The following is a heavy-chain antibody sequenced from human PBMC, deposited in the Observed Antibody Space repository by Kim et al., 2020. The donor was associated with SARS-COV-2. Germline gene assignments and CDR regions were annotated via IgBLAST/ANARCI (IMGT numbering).Heavy chain of an antibody. V-gene: IGHV3-33*03. J-gene: IGHJ6*02. CDR2: MWYDESVK. Sequence: GGSLRLSCEASGFTFENHGMHWVRQAPGKGLEWVASMWYDESVKFYPDSLKGRFTVSRDNSKNTLYLQMNSLRDEDTAVYYCARAPGYYSYGMDVWGQGTTVTV. CDR1: GFTFENHG. D-gene: IGHD3-16*01. CDR3: ARAPGYYSYGMDV.